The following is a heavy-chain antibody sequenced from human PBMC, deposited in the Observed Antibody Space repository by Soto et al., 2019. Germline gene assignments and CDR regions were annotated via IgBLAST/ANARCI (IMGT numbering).Heavy chain of an antibody. CDR3: ERAGYYGSGEVPRSPPPRY. CDR2: IIPILGIA. CDR1: GGTFSSYT. Sequence: QVQLVQSGAEVKKPGSSVKVSCKASGGTFSSYTISWVRQAPGQGLEWMGRIIPILGIANYAQKFQGRVTITADKSTSTAHMGENTLRPEDKAVYSGERAGYYGSGEVPRSPPPRYWGQGTLVTVSS. J-gene: IGHJ4*02. V-gene: IGHV1-69*02. D-gene: IGHD3-10*01.